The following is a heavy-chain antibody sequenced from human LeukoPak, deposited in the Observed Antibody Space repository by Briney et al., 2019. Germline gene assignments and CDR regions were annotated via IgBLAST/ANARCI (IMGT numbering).Heavy chain of an antibody. J-gene: IGHJ5*02. V-gene: IGHV3-23*01. CDR3: AKSGCSSTSCYGLFSSWFDP. CDR1: GFTFTNYA. D-gene: IGHD2-2*01. CDR2: ISGGGGST. Sequence: PGGSLRLSCAASGFTFTNYAMGWVRQAPGKGLEWVSGISGGGGSTYYADSVKGRFTISKDNSKNTLYLQMNSLRAEDTAVYYCAKSGCSSTSCYGLFSSWFDPWGQGTLVTVSS.